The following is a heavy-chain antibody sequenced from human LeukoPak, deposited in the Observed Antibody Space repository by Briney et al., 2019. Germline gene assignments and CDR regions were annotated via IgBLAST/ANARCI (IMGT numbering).Heavy chain of an antibody. CDR3: ARGTGSSWYYWFDP. D-gene: IGHD6-13*01. Sequence: SSETLSLTCAVYGGSFSGYYWSWIRQPPGKGLEWIGYIYYSGSTYYNPSLKSRVTISVDTSKNQFSLKLSSVTAADTAVYYCARGTGSSWYYWFDPWGQGTLVTVSS. J-gene: IGHJ5*02. CDR1: GGSFSGYY. V-gene: IGHV4-34*09. CDR2: IYYSGST.